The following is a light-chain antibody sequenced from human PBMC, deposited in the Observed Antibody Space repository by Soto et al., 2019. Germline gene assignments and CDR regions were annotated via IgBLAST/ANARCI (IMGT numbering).Light chain of an antibody. CDR1: QSISSW. J-gene: IGKJ1*01. CDR3: QQYNSYVWT. CDR2: KAS. Sequence: DIQITQSPSTLSASVGDRVTITCRASQSISSWLAWYQQKPGKAPKLLIYKASSLESGVPSRFSGSGSGTEFTLTISSLQPDDFATYYCQQYNSYVWTFGQGTKVDIK. V-gene: IGKV1-5*03.